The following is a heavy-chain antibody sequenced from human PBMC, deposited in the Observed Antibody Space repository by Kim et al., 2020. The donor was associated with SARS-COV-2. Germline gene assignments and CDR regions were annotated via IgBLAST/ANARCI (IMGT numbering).Heavy chain of an antibody. CDR3: ARDSSYGYYYYGMDV. CDR2: ISSSGITI. J-gene: IGHJ6*02. D-gene: IGHD5-18*01. V-gene: IGHV3-48*03. CDR1: GFTFSSYE. Sequence: GGSLRLSCAASGFTFSSYEMNWVRQAPGKGLEWVSYISSSGITIYYADSVKGRFTISRDNAKNSLYLQVNSLRAEDTAVYYCARDSSYGYYYYGMDVWGQGTTVTVSS.